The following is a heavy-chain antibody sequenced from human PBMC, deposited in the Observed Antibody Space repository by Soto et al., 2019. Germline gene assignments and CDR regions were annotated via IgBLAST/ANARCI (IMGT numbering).Heavy chain of an antibody. D-gene: IGHD6-13*01. J-gene: IGHJ4*02. CDR2: IYYSGST. V-gene: IGHV4-30-4*01. Sequence: SVTLSLTCTVSGGSISSGDYYWSWIRQPPGKGLEWIGYIYYSGSTYYNPSLKSRVTISVDTSKNQFSLKLSSVTAADTAVYYCARNLASGYSSSWYSDYWGQGTLVTVSS. CDR1: GGSISSGDYY. CDR3: ARNLASGYSSSWYSDY.